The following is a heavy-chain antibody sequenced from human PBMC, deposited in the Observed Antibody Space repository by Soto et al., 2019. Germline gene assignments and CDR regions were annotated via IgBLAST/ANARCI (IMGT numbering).Heavy chain of an antibody. CDR2: IIPIFGTA. Sequence: QVQLVQSGAEVKKPGSSVKVSCKASGGTFSSYAISWVRQAPGQGLEWMGGIIPIFGTANYAQKFQGRVTITADKYTSTAYMELSSLRSEDTAVYYCARGYCSSTSCYWSGDYYYGMDVWGQGTTVTVSS. CDR3: ARGYCSSTSCYWSGDYYYGMDV. V-gene: IGHV1-69*06. D-gene: IGHD2-2*01. J-gene: IGHJ6*02. CDR1: GGTFSSYA.